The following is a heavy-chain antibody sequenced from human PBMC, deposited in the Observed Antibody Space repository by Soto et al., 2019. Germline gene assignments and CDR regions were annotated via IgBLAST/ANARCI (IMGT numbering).Heavy chain of an antibody. Sequence: PGGSLRLSCAASGFTFSSYAMHWVRQAPGKGLEWVAVISYDGSNKYYADSVKGRFTISRDNSKNTLYLQMNSLRAEDTAVYYCARDHLGVTGRSDMDVWGQGTTVTVSS. V-gene: IGHV3-30-3*01. CDR1: GFTFSSYA. CDR3: ARDHLGVTGRSDMDV. CDR2: ISYDGSNK. D-gene: IGHD1-20*01. J-gene: IGHJ6*02.